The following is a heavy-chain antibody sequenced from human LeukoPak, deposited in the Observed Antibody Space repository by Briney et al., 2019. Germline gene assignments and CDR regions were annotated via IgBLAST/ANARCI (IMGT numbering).Heavy chain of an antibody. V-gene: IGHV3-30-3*01. J-gene: IGHJ5*02. CDR2: ISYDGTNK. D-gene: IGHD3-3*01. CDR1: GFTFSSYA. Sequence: PGGSLRLSCAASGFTFSSYAMHWVRQAPGKGLEWVAVISYDGTNKYYADSVKGRFTISRDNSKNTLYLQMNSLRAEDTAVYYCAKGAGRPIFGVVTNNWFDPWGQGTLVTVSS. CDR3: AKGAGRPIFGVVTNNWFDP.